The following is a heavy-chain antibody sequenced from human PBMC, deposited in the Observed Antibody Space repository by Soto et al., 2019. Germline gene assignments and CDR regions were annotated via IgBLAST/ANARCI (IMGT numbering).Heavy chain of an antibody. CDR3: VMVDNYVTPTPQDV. CDR1: GYIFVNYG. D-gene: IGHD3-16*01. CDR2: ISTYTGNT. Sequence: QVQLVQSGDEVKKPGASVKVSCKASGYIFVNYGIAWVRQAPRQGLEWMGWISTYTGNTHSASKVQGRLTMTTDTSTSTAYIDLGSLTSDDTAVYYCVMVDNYVTPTPQDVWGQGTTVTVSS. V-gene: IGHV1-18*01. J-gene: IGHJ6*02.